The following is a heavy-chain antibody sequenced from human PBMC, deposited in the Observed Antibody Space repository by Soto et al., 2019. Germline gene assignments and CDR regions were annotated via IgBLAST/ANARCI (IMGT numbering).Heavy chain of an antibody. Sequence: PGGSLRLSCAASGVTLSSYAMSWVRQAQGKGLEWVSAISGSGGSTYYADSVKGRFTISRDNSKNTLYLQMNSLRAEDTAVYYCAKVGPNYDFWSEYYYYYMDVWGKGTTVTVSS. J-gene: IGHJ6*03. CDR1: GVTLSSYA. D-gene: IGHD3-3*01. CDR3: AKVGPNYDFWSEYYYYYMDV. V-gene: IGHV3-23*01. CDR2: ISGSGGST.